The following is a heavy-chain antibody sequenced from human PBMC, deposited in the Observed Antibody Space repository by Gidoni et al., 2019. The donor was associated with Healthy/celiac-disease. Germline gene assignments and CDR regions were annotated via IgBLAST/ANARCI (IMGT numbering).Heavy chain of an antibody. Sequence: QVQLQAPGPGLVKPSETLSPTCTAPGGPISRYYWSWIRQPPGKGLEWIGYIYYSGSTNYNPSLKSRVTISVDTSKNQFSLKLSSVTAADTAVYYCAREMGHGGCGGDCYSDAFDIWGQGTMVTVSS. CDR1: GGPISRYY. V-gene: IGHV4-59*01. CDR2: IYYSGST. J-gene: IGHJ3*02. CDR3: AREMGHGGCGGDCYSDAFDI. D-gene: IGHD2-21*02.